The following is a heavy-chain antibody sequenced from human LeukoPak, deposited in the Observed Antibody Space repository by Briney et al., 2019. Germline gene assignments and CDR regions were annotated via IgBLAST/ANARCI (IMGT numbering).Heavy chain of an antibody. J-gene: IGHJ6*02. V-gene: IGHV1-18*01. CDR1: GYTFTSYG. CDR2: ISAYNGNT. Sequence: GASVKVPCKASGYTFTSYGISWVRQAPGQGLEWMGWISAYNGNTNYAQKLQGRVTMTTDTSTSTAYMELRSLRSEDTAVYYCARVYYGSGSDPYYYTMDVWGQGTTVTVSS. CDR3: ARVYYGSGSDPYYYTMDV. D-gene: IGHD3-10*01.